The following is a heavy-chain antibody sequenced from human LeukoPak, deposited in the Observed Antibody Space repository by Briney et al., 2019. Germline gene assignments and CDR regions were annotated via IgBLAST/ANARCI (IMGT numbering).Heavy chain of an antibody. CDR2: ISSSSSYI. Sequence: PGGSLRLSCAASGFTFSSYSMTWVRQAPGKGLEWVSSISSSSSYIYYADSVKGRFTISRDNAKNSLYLQMNSLRAEDTAVYYCAKAVALRGYFDYWGQGTLVTVSS. CDR1: GFTFSSYS. D-gene: IGHD2-15*01. CDR3: AKAVALRGYFDY. J-gene: IGHJ4*02. V-gene: IGHV3-21*01.